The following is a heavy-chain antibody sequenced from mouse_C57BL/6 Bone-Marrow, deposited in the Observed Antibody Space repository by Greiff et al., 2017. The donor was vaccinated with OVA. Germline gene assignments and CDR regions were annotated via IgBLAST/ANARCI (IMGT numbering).Heavy chain of an antibody. V-gene: IGHV1-69*01. Sequence: VQLQQPGAELVMPGASVKLSCKASGYTFTSYWMHWVKQRPGQGLEWIGEIDPSDSYTNYNQKFKGKSTLTVDKSSSTAYMQLSSLTSEDSAVYYGAREYYGSSSWYFEVWGTGTTVTVSS. CDR3: AREYYGSSSWYFEV. CDR2: IDPSDSYT. CDR1: GYTFTSYW. D-gene: IGHD1-1*01. J-gene: IGHJ1*03.